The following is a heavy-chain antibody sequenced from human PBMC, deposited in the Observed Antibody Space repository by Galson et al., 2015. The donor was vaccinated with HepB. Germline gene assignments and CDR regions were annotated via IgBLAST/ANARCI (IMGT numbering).Heavy chain of an antibody. J-gene: IGHJ5*02. CDR1: GFTFSSYS. CDR3: ARDRGYCSSTSCLRGSSWFDP. Sequence: SLRLSCAASGFTFSSYSMNWVRQAPGKGLEWVSSISSSSSYIYYADSVKGRFTISRDNAKNSLYLQMNSLRAEDTAVYYCARDRGYCSSTSCLRGSSWFDPWGQGTLVTVSS. D-gene: IGHD2-2*01. V-gene: IGHV3-21*01. CDR2: ISSSSSYI.